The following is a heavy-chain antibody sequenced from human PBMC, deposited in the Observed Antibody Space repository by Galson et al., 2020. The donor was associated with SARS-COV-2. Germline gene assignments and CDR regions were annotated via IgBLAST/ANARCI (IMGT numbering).Heavy chain of an antibody. CDR1: GFTFSSYA. CDR3: ARDLGGYNSP. D-gene: IGHD5-12*01. V-gene: IGHV3-30*04. J-gene: IGHJ5*02. Sequence: QLGESLKISCAASGFTFSSYAMHWVRQAPGKGLEWVAVISYDGSNKYYADSVKGRFTISRDNSKNTLYLQMNSLRAEDTAVYYCARDLGGYNSPWGQGTLVTVSS. CDR2: ISYDGSNK.